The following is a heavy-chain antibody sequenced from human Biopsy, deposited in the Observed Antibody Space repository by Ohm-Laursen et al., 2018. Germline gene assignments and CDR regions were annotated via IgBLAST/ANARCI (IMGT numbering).Heavy chain of an antibody. CDR2: IYYSGST. Sequence: GTLSLTCTVSGGSISRYYWSWIRQPPGKGLEWIGYIYYSGSTNYNPSLKSRVTISVDTSKNQFSLRLSSVTAADTAVYYCARRPYGGTRYWYFDLWGRGTLVTVSS. V-gene: IGHV4-59*08. CDR3: ARRPYGGTRYWYFDL. D-gene: IGHD4-23*01. J-gene: IGHJ2*01. CDR1: GGSISRYY.